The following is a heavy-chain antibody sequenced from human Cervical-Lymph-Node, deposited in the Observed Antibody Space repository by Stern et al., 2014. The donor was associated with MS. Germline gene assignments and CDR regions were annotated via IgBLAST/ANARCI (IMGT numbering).Heavy chain of an antibody. D-gene: IGHD1-26*01. CDR3: ARVTGRGTRQNWFDS. CDR1: GGSVSSKY. Sequence: QLQLQESGPGLVKPSETVSLTCAVSGGSVSSKYWNWVRQPPGKGLARIGYIYSDGSTNYNPSRKSRVVISLDTSTTQFSLSLTSVTAADTAVYYCARVTGRGTRQNWFDSWGQGTLVTVSS. CDR2: IYSDGST. J-gene: IGHJ5*01. V-gene: IGHV4-59*02.